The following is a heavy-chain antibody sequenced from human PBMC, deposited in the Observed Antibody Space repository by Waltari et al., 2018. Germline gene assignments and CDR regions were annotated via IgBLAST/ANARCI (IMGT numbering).Heavy chain of an antibody. CDR2: INHSGST. CDR1: GGSFSGYY. V-gene: IGHV4-34*01. D-gene: IGHD3-3*01. CDR3: ARLETPLRFLES. Sequence: QVQLQQWGAGLLKPSETLSLTCAVYGGSFSGYYWSWIRQPPGKGLEWIGEINHSGSTNYNPSLKSRVTISVDTSKNQFSLKLSSVTAADTAVYYCARLETPLRFLESWGQGTLVIVSS. J-gene: IGHJ5*02.